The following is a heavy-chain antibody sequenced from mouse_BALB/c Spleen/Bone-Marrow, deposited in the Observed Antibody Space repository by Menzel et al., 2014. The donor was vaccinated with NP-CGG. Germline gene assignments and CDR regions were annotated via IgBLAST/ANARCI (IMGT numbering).Heavy chain of an antibody. CDR3: AGGEQGQAWFAF. V-gene: IGHV14-3*02. CDR2: IDPANGNT. CDR1: GFNIKDTY. D-gene: IGHD3-3*01. Sequence: VQLKQSGAELVKPGASVKLSCTASGFNIKDTYMHWVKQRPEQGLEWIGRIDPANGNTKYDPKFQGKATITADTSSNTPYLQRIVMTSEGTPVYYCAGGEQGQAWFAFWGEGRLVTVSA. J-gene: IGHJ3*01.